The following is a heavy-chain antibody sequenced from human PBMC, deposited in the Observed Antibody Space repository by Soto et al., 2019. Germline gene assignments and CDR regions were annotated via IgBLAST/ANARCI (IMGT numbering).Heavy chain of an antibody. D-gene: IGHD3-16*02. V-gene: IGHV1-2*02. CDR1: GYTFTEYN. CDR3: ARHRFTSGSDYFDS. J-gene: IGHJ4*02. Sequence: ASVKVSCKASGYTFTEYNLHWVRQAPGQGPEWMGSINPRNGDTDFAQKFQPRVTMTRDTSITTAYMEVFRLTSHDTAVYYCARHRFTSGSDYFDSRGQGTLVTVSS. CDR2: INPRNGDT.